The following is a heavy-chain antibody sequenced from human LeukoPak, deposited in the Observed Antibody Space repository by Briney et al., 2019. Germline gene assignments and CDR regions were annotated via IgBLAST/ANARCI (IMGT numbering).Heavy chain of an antibody. D-gene: IGHD3-22*01. J-gene: IGHJ4*02. V-gene: IGHV4-31*03. Sequence: SQTLSLTCTVSGGSISGGGYYWSWIRQHPGKGLEWIGYIYYSGSTYYNPSLKSRVTMSVDTSKNQFSLNLSSVTAADTAVYYCARGYESSGYFDCWGQGTLVTVSS. CDR1: GGSISGGGYY. CDR3: ARGYESSGYFDC. CDR2: IYYSGST.